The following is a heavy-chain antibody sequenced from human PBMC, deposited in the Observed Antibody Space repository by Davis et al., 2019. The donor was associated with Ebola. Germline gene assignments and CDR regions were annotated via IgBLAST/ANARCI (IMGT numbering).Heavy chain of an antibody. Sequence: GGSLRLSCAASGFTFSSYAMTWARQVPGKGLEWVSAITSSGGSTYYGDSVKGRFTISRDNSKNTLHLQMNSLRVEDTAIYYCAKDTSNVWFDVWGQGTMVTVSS. CDR1: GFTFSSYA. CDR2: ITSSGGST. D-gene: IGHD6-19*01. J-gene: IGHJ3*01. V-gene: IGHV3-23*01. CDR3: AKDTSNVWFDV.